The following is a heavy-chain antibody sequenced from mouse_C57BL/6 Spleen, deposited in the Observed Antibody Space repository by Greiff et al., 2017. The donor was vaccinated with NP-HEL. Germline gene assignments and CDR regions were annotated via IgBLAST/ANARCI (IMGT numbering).Heavy chain of an antibody. J-gene: IGHJ4*01. CDR3: ARGLRRGYAMDY. CDR1: GYTFTSYW. Sequence: QVQLKQPGTELVKPGASVKLSCKASGYTFTSYWMHWVKQRPGQGLEWIGNINPSNGGTNYNEKFKSKATLTVDKSSSTAYMQLSSLTSEDSAVYYCARGLRRGYAMDYWGQGTSVTVSS. CDR2: INPSNGGT. D-gene: IGHD2-4*01. V-gene: IGHV1-53*01.